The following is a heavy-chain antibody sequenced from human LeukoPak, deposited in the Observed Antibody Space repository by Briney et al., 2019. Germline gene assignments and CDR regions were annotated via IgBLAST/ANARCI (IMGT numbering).Heavy chain of an antibody. Sequence: GSSVKVSCKASGGTFSSYAISWVRQAPGQGLEWMGWMNPNSGNTGYAQRFQGRVTMTRNTSISAAYMELSSLRSEDTAVYYCARGLRYSYGMDVWGQGTTVTVSS. V-gene: IGHV1-8*02. J-gene: IGHJ6*02. CDR3: ARGLRYSYGMDV. CDR1: GGTFSSYA. CDR2: MNPNSGNT. D-gene: IGHD5/OR15-5a*01.